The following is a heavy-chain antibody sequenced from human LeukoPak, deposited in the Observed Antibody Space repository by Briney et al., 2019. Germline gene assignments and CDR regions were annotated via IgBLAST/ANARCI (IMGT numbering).Heavy chain of an antibody. D-gene: IGHD4-11*01. CDR3: AKSPGIGNYSDYYLHY. CDR2: ISGSGNSA. V-gene: IGHV3-23*01. Sequence: QPGGSLRLSCAASGFTFSSYAMNWVRQAPGKGLEWVSSISGSGNSAYPDYVRGRFTISRDNSKNTLYLQMNSLRAEDTAVYYCAKSPGIGNYSDYYLHYWGQGTLVTVSS. CDR1: GFTFSSYA. J-gene: IGHJ4*02.